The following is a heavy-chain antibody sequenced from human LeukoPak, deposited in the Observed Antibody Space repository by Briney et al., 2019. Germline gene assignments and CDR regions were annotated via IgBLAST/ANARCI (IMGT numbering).Heavy chain of an antibody. CDR1: AYTFTRYG. CDR2: ISAYNGNT. Sequence: ASVTLSCKASAYTFTRYGISWVRQAPGQGLEWMGWISAYNGNTEYAQKLQGRVAMTTDTSTSTAYMELGSLRFDDTAVYYCARARYLSGSRDDTLDIWGQGTMVTVCS. CDR3: ARARYLSGSRDDTLDI. V-gene: IGHV1-18*01. J-gene: IGHJ3*02. D-gene: IGHD1-26*01.